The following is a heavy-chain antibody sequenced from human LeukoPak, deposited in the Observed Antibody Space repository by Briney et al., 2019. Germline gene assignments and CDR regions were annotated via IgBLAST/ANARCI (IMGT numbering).Heavy chain of an antibody. Sequence: GGSLRPSCQAPGFTLSSYAMRWGRHPPGPGQEWVSPIRGSVDKTYYAASVKGRFTSCRDNSKNTLYLQMNSLRAEDTAVYYCAKSGRDFGVFIPYYYYYYMDVWGKGTRVTVSS. J-gene: IGHJ6*03. V-gene: IGHV3-23*01. CDR3: AKSGRDFGVFIPYYYYYYMDV. D-gene: IGHD3-3*01. CDR2: IRGSVDKT. CDR1: GFTLSSYA.